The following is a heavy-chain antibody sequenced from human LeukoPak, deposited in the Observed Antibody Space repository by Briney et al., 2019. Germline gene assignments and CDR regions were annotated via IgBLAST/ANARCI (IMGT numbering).Heavy chain of an antibody. D-gene: IGHD6-6*01. V-gene: IGHV3-21*01. Sequence: GGSLRLSCAASGVTFSSYSMNWVRQAPGKGLEWVSSISSSRSYIYYADSVKGRFTISRDNAKNSLYLQTNSLSAEDTAVYYCARDVAARPFDYWGQGTLVTVSS. CDR3: ARDVAARPFDY. CDR1: GVTFSSYS. CDR2: ISSSRSYI. J-gene: IGHJ4*02.